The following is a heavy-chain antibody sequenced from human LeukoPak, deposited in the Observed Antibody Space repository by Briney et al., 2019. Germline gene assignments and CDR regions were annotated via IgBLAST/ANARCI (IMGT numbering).Heavy chain of an antibody. D-gene: IGHD2-2*01. CDR2: ISSSSSYI. CDR3: ARLRYCSSTSRYAYYYYYYMDV. J-gene: IGHJ6*03. CDR1: GFTFSSYS. V-gene: IGHV3-21*01. Sequence: GGSLRLSCAASGFTFSSYSMRWVRQAPRGGLEWVSSISSSSSYIYYADSVRGRFTISRDNAKNTLSLQMNSLRAEVTAVYYCARLRYCSSTSRYAYYYYYYMDVWGKGTTVTISS.